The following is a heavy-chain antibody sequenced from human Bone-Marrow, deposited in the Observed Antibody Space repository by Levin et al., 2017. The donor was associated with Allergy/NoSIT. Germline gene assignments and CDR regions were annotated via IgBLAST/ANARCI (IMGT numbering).Heavy chain of an antibody. J-gene: IGHJ5*02. V-gene: IGHV1-2*02. CDR3: ARAYTVTTLSDL. CDR2: INPNSGGT. Sequence: GESLKISCKASGYTFTGYNIHWVRQAPGQGLEWMGWINPNSGGTNYAQKFQGRVTMTRDTSISTAYMELSRLRSDDTAVYYCARAYTVTTLSDLWGQGTLVTVSS. CDR1: GYTFTGYN. D-gene: IGHD4-11*01.